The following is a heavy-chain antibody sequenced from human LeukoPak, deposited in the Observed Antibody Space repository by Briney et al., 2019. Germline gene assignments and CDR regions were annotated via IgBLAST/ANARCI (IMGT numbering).Heavy chain of an antibody. J-gene: IGHJ3*02. D-gene: IGHD6-19*01. CDR3: ASRLLDSSGWYGNAFDI. Sequence: ASVKVSCKASGYTFTSYYMHWVRQAPGQGLEWMGIINPSGGSTSYAQKFQGRVTMTRDTSTSKVYMELSSLRSEDTAVYYCASRLLDSSGWYGNAFDIWGQGTMVTVSS. V-gene: IGHV1-46*01. CDR2: INPSGGST. CDR1: GYTFTSYY.